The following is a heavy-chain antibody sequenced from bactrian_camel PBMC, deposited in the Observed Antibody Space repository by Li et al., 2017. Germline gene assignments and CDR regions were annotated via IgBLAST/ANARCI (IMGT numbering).Heavy chain of an antibody. J-gene: IGHJ4*01. CDR1: EYTRSRYC. D-gene: IGHD3*01. CDR2: IDSSGRI. Sequence: QLVESGGGSVQAGGSLRLSCSIFEYTRSRYCMAYFHQAPGKEREGVAAIDSSGRISYADSVKGRFTISRDNAKDTLYLQMNSLKIEDTAVYYCALGSSRQATMTARGKGTQVTVS. V-gene: IGHV3S53*01.